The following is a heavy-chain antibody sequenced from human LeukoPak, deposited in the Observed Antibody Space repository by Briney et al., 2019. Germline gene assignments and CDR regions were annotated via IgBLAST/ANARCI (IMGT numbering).Heavy chain of an antibody. CDR3: SHSGKYDFWSGTF. V-gene: IGHV3-49*04. CDR2: ITRKSYGGTT. CDR1: GHTADNYT. J-gene: IGHJ1*01. Sequence: GRSLRLSCTASGHTADNYTVTWVRQAPGKGLEWVGFITRKSYGGTTEYAASVKGRFTISRDDSKSIAYLEMSSLKTEDTGVYYCSHSGKYDFWSGTFWGPGTLVIVSS. D-gene: IGHD3-3*01.